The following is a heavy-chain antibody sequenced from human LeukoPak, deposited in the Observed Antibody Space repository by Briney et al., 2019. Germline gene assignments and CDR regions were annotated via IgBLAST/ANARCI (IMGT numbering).Heavy chain of an antibody. CDR2: INHSGST. Sequence: SETLSLTCAVYGGSFSGYYWSWIRQPPGKGLEWIGEINHSGSTNYNPSLKSRVTISLDTSKSQFSLKLSSVTAADTAVYYCARPIVVVPLRAFDIWGQGTMVTVSS. V-gene: IGHV4-34*01. CDR1: GGSFSGYY. J-gene: IGHJ3*02. D-gene: IGHD2-21*01. CDR3: ARPIVVVPLRAFDI.